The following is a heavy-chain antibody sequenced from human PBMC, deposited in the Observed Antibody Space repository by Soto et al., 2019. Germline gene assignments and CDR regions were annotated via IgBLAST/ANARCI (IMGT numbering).Heavy chain of an antibody. CDR3: ARERRYDSSGYYFPIDY. Sequence: ASVKVSCKASGYTFTSYGISWVRQAPGQGLEWMGWISAYNGSTNHAQKLQGRVTMTTDTSTSTAYMELRSLRSDDTAVYYCARERRYDSSGYYFPIDYWGQGTLVTVSS. CDR1: GYTFTSYG. CDR2: ISAYNGST. D-gene: IGHD3-22*01. J-gene: IGHJ4*02. V-gene: IGHV1-18*01.